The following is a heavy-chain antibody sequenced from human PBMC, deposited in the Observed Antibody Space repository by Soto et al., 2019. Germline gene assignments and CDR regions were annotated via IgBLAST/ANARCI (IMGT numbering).Heavy chain of an antibody. J-gene: IGHJ4*02. V-gene: IGHV1-46*01. Sequence: ASVKVSCKASGYTFTSYYMHWVRQAPGQGLEWMGIINPSGGSTSYAQKFQGRVTMTRDTSTSTVYMELSSLRSEDTAVYYCARTTGVRGVIITVYFDYWGQGTLVTVSS. D-gene: IGHD3-10*01. CDR3: ARTTGVRGVIITVYFDY. CDR1: GYTFTSYY. CDR2: INPSGGST.